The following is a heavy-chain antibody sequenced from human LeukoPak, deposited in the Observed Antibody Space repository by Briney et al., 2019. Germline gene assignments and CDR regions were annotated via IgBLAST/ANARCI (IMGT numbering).Heavy chain of an antibody. CDR2: IDFEGVDK. CDR3: AKDLHGGYSSDY. Sequence: PGGSLRLSCAASGFTFNNIGMHWVRQAPGKGLEFVSFIDFEGVDKYYADSVKGRFTISKDYSKATLYLQMYSLRPEDTAIYYCAKDLHGGYSSDYWGQGTLVTVSS. D-gene: IGHD4-23*01. V-gene: IGHV3-30*02. J-gene: IGHJ4*02. CDR1: GFTFNNIG.